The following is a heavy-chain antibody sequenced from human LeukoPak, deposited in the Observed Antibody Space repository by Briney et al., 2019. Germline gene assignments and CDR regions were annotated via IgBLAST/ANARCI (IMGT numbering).Heavy chain of an antibody. Sequence: GGSLRLSCAASGFTFSRFGMQWVRQAPGKGLEWVAVISYDGSNKYYGDSVKGRLTISRDNSKNTVYLQMNSLRAEDTAVYYCAKELLSCSFFDYWGQGILVTVSS. CDR2: ISYDGSNK. V-gene: IGHV3-30*18. CDR3: AKELLSCSFFDY. CDR1: GFTFSRFG. D-gene: IGHD2/OR15-2a*01. J-gene: IGHJ4*02.